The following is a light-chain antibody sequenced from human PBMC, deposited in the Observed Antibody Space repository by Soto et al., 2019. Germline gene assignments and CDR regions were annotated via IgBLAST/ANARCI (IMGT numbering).Light chain of an antibody. J-gene: IGLJ1*01. V-gene: IGLV2-14*01. CDR2: EVS. CDR1: SSDIGSYNY. Sequence: QSALTQPASVSGSPGRSITVSYTGTSSDIGSYNYVSWYQQHPGKAPKLLIYEVSDRPSGVSNRFSGSKSGNTASLTISGLQAEDEADYYCSSYTATNTLVFGTGTKVTVL. CDR3: SSYTATNTLV.